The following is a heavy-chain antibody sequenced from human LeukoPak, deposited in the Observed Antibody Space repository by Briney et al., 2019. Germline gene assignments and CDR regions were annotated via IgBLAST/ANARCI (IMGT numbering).Heavy chain of an antibody. V-gene: IGHV4-38-2*02. CDR3: ARGNENGYNANWFDP. D-gene: IGHD5-24*01. CDR2: MYHSGST. J-gene: IGHJ5*02. CDR1: GYSISSAYY. Sequence: SETLSLTCSVSGYSISSAYYWGWIRQPPGKGLEWIGTMYHSGSTNYNPSLKSRVTISVDTSKNQFSLKLSSVTAADTAVYYCARGNENGYNANWFDPWGQGTLVTVSS.